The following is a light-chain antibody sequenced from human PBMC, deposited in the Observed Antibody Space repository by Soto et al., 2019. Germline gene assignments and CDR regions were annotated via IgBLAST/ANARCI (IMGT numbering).Light chain of an antibody. V-gene: IGKV1-5*03. CDR3: QQYYSYPWT. J-gene: IGKJ1*01. Sequence: DIQMTQSPSTLSASVGDRVAITCRASHTNNLLVWYQQKPGEAPKLLIYKASKLASGVPSRFSGSGSGTEFTLTITSLQPDDFATYYCQQYYSYPWTFGQGTKVEIK. CDR2: KAS. CDR1: HTNNL.